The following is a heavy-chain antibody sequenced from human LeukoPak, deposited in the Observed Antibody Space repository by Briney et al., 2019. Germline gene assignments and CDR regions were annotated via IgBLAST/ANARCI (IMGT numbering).Heavy chain of an antibody. CDR3: ERYYYDSSGYLVDY. CDR2: ISAYNGNT. Sequence: ASVKVSCKASGYTFTSYDTNWVRQATGQGLEWMGWISAYNGNTNYAQKLQGRVTMTTDTSTSTAYMELRSLRSDDTAVYYCERYYYDSSGYLVDYWGQGTLVTVSS. D-gene: IGHD3-22*01. V-gene: IGHV1-18*01. J-gene: IGHJ4*02. CDR1: GYTFTSYD.